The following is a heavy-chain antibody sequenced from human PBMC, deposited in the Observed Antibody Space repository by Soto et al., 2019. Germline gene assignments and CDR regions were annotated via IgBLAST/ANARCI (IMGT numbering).Heavy chain of an antibody. CDR3: AKDPNHDFWSGYSGSGWFDP. Sequence: AGSLRLSCAASGFTFSSCSMNWVRQDPGEELVGVSSITASSSYMYYADSLKGRFTISRDNAKNSLYLQMNSLRVEDTAVYYCAKDPNHDFWSGYSGSGWFDPWGPGTLVTVSS. D-gene: IGHD3-3*01. CDR2: ITASSSYM. J-gene: IGHJ5*02. V-gene: IGHV3-21*01. CDR1: GFTFSSCS.